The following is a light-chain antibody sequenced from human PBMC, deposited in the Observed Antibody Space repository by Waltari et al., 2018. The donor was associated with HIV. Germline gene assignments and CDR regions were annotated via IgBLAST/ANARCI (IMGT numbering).Light chain of an antibody. V-gene: IGKV1-5*03. Sequence: DLQMTQSPSTLSASVAAIVTITSRASQGISSWLAWYQQKPGKAPKLLIYKASSLESGVPSRFSGSGSGTEFTLTISSLLPDDFATYYCQQYNSYSAMYTFGQGTKLEIK. J-gene: IGKJ2*01. CDR1: QGISSW. CDR2: KAS. CDR3: QQYNSYSAMYT.